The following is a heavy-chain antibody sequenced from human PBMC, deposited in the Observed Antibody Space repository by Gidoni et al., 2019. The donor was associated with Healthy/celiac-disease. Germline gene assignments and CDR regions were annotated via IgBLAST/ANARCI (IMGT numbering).Heavy chain of an antibody. CDR3: AKGMPALYCGGDCYAFDY. D-gene: IGHD2-21*02. J-gene: IGHJ4*02. V-gene: IGHV3-23*01. Sequence: EVQLLASGGGLVQPGGSLRLSCAASGSTFSIYAMSWVRQAPGKGLEWVSAISGSGGSTYYADSVKGRFTISRDNSKNTLYLQMNSLRAEDTAVYYCAKGMPALYCGGDCYAFDYWGQGTLVTVSS. CDR2: ISGSGGST. CDR1: GSTFSIYA.